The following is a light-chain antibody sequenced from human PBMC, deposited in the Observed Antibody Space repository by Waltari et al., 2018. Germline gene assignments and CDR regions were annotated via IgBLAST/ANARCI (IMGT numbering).Light chain of an antibody. V-gene: IGLV3-21*04. CDR2: YDS. J-gene: IGLJ1*01. CDR3: QVWDANNDPGV. CDR1: NIETKS. Sequence: SYVLTQPPSVSVAPGKTARITCGGNNIETKSVHWYQQKPGQAPILVISYDSDRPSGIPERVSGSNSGNTATLTISRVEAADEADYYCQVWDANNDPGVFGTGTEVTVL.